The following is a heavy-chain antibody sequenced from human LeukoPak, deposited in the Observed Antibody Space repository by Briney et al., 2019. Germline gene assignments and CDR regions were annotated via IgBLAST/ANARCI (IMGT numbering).Heavy chain of an antibody. J-gene: IGHJ4*02. CDR3: ASGEFRYGVQVDY. CDR2: IYYTGRT. Sequence: SETLSLTCSVSGGSISGSAYHCSSFRQHPGKGLEWIGYIYYTGRTYYSPSLKSRVTISLDTSKNQFSLNLSSLTAADTAVYYCASGEFRYGVQVDYWGQGTLVAVSS. D-gene: IGHD3-16*02. CDR1: GGSISGSAYH. V-gene: IGHV4-31*03.